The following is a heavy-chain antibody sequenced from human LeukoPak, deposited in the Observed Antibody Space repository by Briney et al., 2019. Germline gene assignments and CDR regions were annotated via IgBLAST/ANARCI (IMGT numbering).Heavy chain of an antibody. Sequence: ASVKVSCKASGYTFTSYDINWVRQATGHSLEWMGWMNPNSGNTGYAQKFQGRVTMTRNTSISTAYMELSSLRSEDTAVDYCARGRYSSSWYKRIYYFDYWGQGTLVTVSS. D-gene: IGHD6-13*01. CDR2: MNPNSGNT. CDR1: GYTFTSYD. V-gene: IGHV1-8*01. J-gene: IGHJ4*02. CDR3: ARGRYSSSWYKRIYYFDY.